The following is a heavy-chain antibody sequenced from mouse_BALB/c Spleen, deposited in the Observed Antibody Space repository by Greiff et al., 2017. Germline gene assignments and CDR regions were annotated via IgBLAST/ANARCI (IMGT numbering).Heavy chain of an antibody. CDR1: GFNIKDTY. J-gene: IGHJ4*01. V-gene: IGHV14-3*02. Sequence: VQLQQSGAELVKPGASVKLSCTASGFNIKDTYMHWVKQRPEQGLEWIGRIDPANGNTKYDPKFQGKATITADTSSNTAYLQLSSLTSEDTAVYYCANPSYYYGSSYGGYYAMDYWGQGTSGTVSS. CDR3: ANPSYYYGSSYGGYYAMDY. CDR2: IDPANGNT. D-gene: IGHD1-1*01.